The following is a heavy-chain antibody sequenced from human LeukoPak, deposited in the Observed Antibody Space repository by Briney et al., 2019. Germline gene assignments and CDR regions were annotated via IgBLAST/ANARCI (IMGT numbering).Heavy chain of an antibody. CDR3: ARDAVGYSSGWYGY. V-gene: IGHV1-18*01. CDR2: IGAYNGNT. J-gene: IGHJ4*02. CDR1: GYTFTSYG. D-gene: IGHD6-19*01. Sequence: GASVKVSCKASGYTFTSYGSSWVRQAPGQGREWMGWIGAYNGNTNYAQKLQGRVTMTTDTSTSTAYMELRSLRSDDTAVYYCARDAVGYSSGWYGYWGQGTLVTVSS.